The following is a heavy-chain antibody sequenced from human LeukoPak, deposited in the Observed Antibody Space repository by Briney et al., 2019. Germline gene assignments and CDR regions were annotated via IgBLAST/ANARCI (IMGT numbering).Heavy chain of an antibody. Sequence: ASVKVSCKASGYTFTGYYMHWVRQAPGQGLEWMGWINPNSGGTNYAQKFQGRVTMTRDTSISTAYMELSRLRAEDTAVYYCARDPGISLVAAAAVDYWGQGTLVTVSS. J-gene: IGHJ4*02. V-gene: IGHV1-2*02. D-gene: IGHD6-13*01. CDR1: GYTFTGYY. CDR3: ARDPGISLVAAAAVDY. CDR2: INPNSGGT.